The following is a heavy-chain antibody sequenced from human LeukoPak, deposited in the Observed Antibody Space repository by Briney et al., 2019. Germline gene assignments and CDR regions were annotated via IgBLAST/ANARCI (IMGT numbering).Heavy chain of an antibody. J-gene: IGHJ4*02. V-gene: IGHV4-31*02. Sequence: SQTLSLTCTVSGDSISSGGYFWTWIRQHPGKGLEWIGYISYSGNTYYNPSLRSRVAISLDTSNNQFSLKLSSVTAADTAVYYCARAWSTTGPPLDEGARGTGVTVT. CDR3: ARAWSTTGPPLDE. CDR1: GDSISSGGYF. CDR2: ISYSGNT. D-gene: IGHD1-1*01.